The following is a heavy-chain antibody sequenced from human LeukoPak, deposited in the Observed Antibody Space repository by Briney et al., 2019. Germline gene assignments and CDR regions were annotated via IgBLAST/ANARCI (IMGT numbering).Heavy chain of an antibody. CDR3: ARDPVSIGSRMNSDY. V-gene: IGHV3-30-3*01. Sequence: GKSLRLSCAASGFAFSSYAMHWVRQAPGKGLEWVALISNDGNNKYHADSVKGRFTISRDNSKKSLYLQMNILRTEDTALYYCARDPVSIGSRMNSDYWGQGTLVTVSS. CDR2: ISNDGNNK. CDR1: GFAFSSYA. J-gene: IGHJ4*02. D-gene: IGHD3-10*01.